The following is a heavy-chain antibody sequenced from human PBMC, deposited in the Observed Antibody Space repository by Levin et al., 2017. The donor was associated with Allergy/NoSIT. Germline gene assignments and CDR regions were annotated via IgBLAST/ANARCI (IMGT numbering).Heavy chain of an antibody. J-gene: IGHJ6*02. V-gene: IGHV3-21*01. CDR2: ISSSSSYI. D-gene: IGHD1-26*01. Sequence: GGSLRLSCAASGFTFSSYSMNWVRQAPGKGLEWVSSISSSSSYIYYADSVKGRFTISRDNAKNSLYLQMNSLRAEDTAVYYCAREASWELLPLDNYGMDVWGQGTTVTVSS. CDR3: AREASWELLPLDNYGMDV. CDR1: GFTFSSYS.